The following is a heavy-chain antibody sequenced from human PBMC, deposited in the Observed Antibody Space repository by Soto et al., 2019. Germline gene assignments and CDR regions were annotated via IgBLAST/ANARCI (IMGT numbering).Heavy chain of an antibody. CDR1: GFTFSIYA. D-gene: IGHD3-9*01. Sequence: PGGSLRLSCAASGFTFSIYAMSWVRQAPGKGLEWVSSISGSGTSSYYADPVKGRFTISRDNSKNTLHLQMNNLRAEDTAIYYCVKDKKYDILSAWDALDIWGHGTLVTVS. CDR3: VKDKKYDILSAWDALDI. V-gene: IGHV3-23*01. J-gene: IGHJ3*02. CDR2: ISGSGTSS.